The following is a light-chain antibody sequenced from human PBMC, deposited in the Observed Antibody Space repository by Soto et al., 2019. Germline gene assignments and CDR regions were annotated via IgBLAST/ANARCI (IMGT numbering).Light chain of an antibody. CDR3: QVWHTTSDQTVV. Sequence: SYELTQPPSVSVAPGQTARITCGGNNIESTSVHWYQQKPGQAPILVVYDDSDRPSGIPERFSGSNSGNTATLTISRVEAGDEADYYCQVWHTTSDQTVVFGGGTKLTVL. V-gene: IGLV3-21*02. CDR1: NIESTS. J-gene: IGLJ2*01. CDR2: DDS.